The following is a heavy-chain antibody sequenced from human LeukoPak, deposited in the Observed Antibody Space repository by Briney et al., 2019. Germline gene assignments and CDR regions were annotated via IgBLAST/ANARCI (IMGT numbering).Heavy chain of an antibody. CDR2: IWYDGSNK. D-gene: IGHD3-16*02. CDR1: GFTFSSYG. V-gene: IGHV3-33*01. J-gene: IGHJ4*02. CDR3: ARDGEMITFGGVIVPLEDY. Sequence: GGSLRLSCAASGFTFSSYGMHWVRQAPGKGLEWVAVIWYDGSNKYYADSVKGRFTISRDNSKNTLYLQMNSLRAEDTAVYYCARDGEMITFGGVIVPLEDYWGQGTLVTVSS.